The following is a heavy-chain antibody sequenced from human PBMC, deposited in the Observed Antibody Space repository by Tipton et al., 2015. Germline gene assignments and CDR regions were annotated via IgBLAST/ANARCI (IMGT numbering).Heavy chain of an antibody. J-gene: IGHJ3*02. CDR3: ATYDSSAILDDAFDI. CDR1: GSTFNNYA. CDR2: IIPIFDTT. Sequence: QLVQSEAEVKKPGSSVKVSCKTSGSTFNNYAFSWVRQAPGQGLEWMGGIIPIFDTTNYAQKFQGRLTITADESTSTAYMELSSLRSEDTAVYYCATYDSSAILDDAFDIWGQGTMVTVSS. V-gene: IGHV1-69*01. D-gene: IGHD3-22*01.